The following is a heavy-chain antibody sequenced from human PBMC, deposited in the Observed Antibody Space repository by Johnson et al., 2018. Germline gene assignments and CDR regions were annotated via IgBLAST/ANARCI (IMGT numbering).Heavy chain of an antibody. CDR2: LWYDGSNK. Sequence: QVQLVESGGGVVQPGRSLRLSCAASGFPFSSYGMHWVRQAPGKGLEWVAVLWYDGSNKYYADSVKGRFTISRDNSKNTLYLQMNSLRAEDTAVYYCAKPTEGAFDIWGQGTMVTVSS. J-gene: IGHJ3*02. CDR1: GFPFSSYG. V-gene: IGHV3-33*06. CDR3: AKPTEGAFDI.